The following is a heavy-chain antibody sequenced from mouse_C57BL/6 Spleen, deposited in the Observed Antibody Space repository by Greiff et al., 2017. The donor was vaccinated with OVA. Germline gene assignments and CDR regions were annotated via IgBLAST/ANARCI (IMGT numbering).Heavy chain of an antibody. CDR2: IDPSDSYT. CDR3: ARRGTSRLYYAMDY. CDR1: GYTFTSYW. V-gene: IGHV1-59*01. Sequence: VQLQQPGAELVKPGASVKLSCKASGYTFTSYWMHWVTQRPGQGLEWIGVIDPSDSYTNYNQKFKGKATLTVDTSSSTAYMQLSSLTSEDSAVYYCARRGTSRLYYAMDYWGQGTSVTVSS. D-gene: IGHD6-1*01. J-gene: IGHJ4*01.